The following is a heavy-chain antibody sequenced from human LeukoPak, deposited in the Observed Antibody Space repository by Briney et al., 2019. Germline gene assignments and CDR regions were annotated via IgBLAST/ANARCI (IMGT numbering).Heavy chain of an antibody. D-gene: IGHD3-22*01. Sequence: SETLTLTCTVSGGSISSGGYYWTRIRQHPGKGLEWIGYVFYSGTTYYSPSLKSRVTMSVDTSKNQFSLKLSSVTAADTAVYYCASLWPFYSDSSAYYIAYCGQGSPVTVSS. CDR3: ASLWPFYSDSSAYYIAY. CDR2: VFYSGTT. V-gene: IGHV4-31*03. CDR1: GGSISSGGYY. J-gene: IGHJ1*01.